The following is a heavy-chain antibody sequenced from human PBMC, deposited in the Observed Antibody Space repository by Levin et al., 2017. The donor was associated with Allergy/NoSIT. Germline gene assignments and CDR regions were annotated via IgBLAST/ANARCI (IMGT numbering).Heavy chain of an antibody. CDR2: ISGDGSQK. V-gene: IGHV3-30*04. CDR1: GFTFRNYA. D-gene: IGHD6-13*01. CDR3: ARAESSSWHNFDY. J-gene: IGHJ4*02. Sequence: GGSLRLSCAASGFTFRNYAMHWLRQAPGTGLEWVTVISGDGSQKNYADSAKGRLTISRDNSKNTLYLEMNTLRVEDTAVSYCARAESSSWHNFDYWGQGTLVTVSS.